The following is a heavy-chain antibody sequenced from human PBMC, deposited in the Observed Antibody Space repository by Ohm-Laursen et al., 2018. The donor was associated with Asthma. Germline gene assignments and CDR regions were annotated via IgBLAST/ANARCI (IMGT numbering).Heavy chain of an antibody. Sequence: SDTLSLTCTVSGGSISSSSYYWAWIRQPPGKGLEWIGSIYSTGSTNYNPSLESRVTISIDTSTNQFSLKLSSVTAADTAVYYCARVLDDSSGYGFDFWGQGRLVTVPS. CDR3: ARVLDDSSGYGFDF. CDR1: GGSISSSSYY. J-gene: IGHJ4*02. V-gene: IGHV4-39*07. CDR2: IYSTGST. D-gene: IGHD3-22*01.